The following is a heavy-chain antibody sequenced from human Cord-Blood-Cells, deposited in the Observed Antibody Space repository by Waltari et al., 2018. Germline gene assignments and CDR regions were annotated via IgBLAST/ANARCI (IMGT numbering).Heavy chain of an antibody. CDR1: SSYA. D-gene: IGHD7-27*01. CDR3: ARAPTKGLTYYFDY. V-gene: IGHV1-69*01. J-gene: IGHJ4*02. Sequence: SSYAISWVRQAPGQGLEWMGGILPIFGTANYAQKFQGRVTITADESTSTAYMELSSLRSEDTAVYYCARAPTKGLTYYFDYWGQGTLGTVSS. CDR2: ILPIFGTA.